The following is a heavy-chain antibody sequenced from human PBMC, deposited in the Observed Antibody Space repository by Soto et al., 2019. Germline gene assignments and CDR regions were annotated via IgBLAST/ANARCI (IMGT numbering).Heavy chain of an antibody. V-gene: IGHV1-18*01. CDR3: ARDLFGELPN. CDR2: FNLYNGDT. D-gene: IGHD3-10*01. Sequence: QVQLVQSGSEVKKSGASVRVSCRASGFTFTTSGITWVRQATGQGLEWMGWFNLYNGDTNYAQKFQGRVTMTTDASTTTAYMELRSLRADGTAMYYCARDLFGELPNWGQGTRVTVSS. CDR1: GFTFTTSG. J-gene: IGHJ4*02.